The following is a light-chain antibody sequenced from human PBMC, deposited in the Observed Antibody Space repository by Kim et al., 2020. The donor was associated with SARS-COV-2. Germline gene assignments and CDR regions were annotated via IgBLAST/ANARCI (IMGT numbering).Light chain of an antibody. J-gene: IGLJ3*02. V-gene: IGLV7-46*01. CDR2: DTN. CDR1: TGPVTSNQW. CDR3: SLNYAGGRM. Sequence: QAVVTQEPSLTVSPGGTVTLTCGSNTGPVTSNQWPYWVQQKPGQVPRTLIYDTNNKHSWTPARFSGSLFRGKAVLTLSGAQPDDEADYYCSLNYAGGRMFGGGTQLTVL.